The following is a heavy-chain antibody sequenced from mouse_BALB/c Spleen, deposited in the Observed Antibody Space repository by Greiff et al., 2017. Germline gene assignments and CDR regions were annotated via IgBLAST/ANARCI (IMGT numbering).Heavy chain of an antibody. J-gene: IGHJ3*01. CDR1: GFTFSSFG. CDR3: ARDYYRYDDGTWFAY. CDR2: ISSGSSTI. Sequence: EVQGVESGGGLVQPGGSRKLSCAASGFTFSSFGMHWVRQAPEKGLEWVAYISSGSSTIYYADTVKGRFTISRDNPKNTLFLQMTSLRSEDTAMYYCARDYYRYDDGTWFAYWGQGTLVTVSA. D-gene: IGHD2-14*01. V-gene: IGHV5-17*02.